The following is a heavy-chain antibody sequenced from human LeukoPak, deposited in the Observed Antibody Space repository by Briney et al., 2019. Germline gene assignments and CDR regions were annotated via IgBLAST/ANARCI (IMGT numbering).Heavy chain of an antibody. CDR1: GVSLSSHG. D-gene: IGHD2-15*01. Sequence: TGGSLRLSCVVSGVSLSSHGIHWVRQAPGKGLEWVSAISNNGGYTYYADSVQGRFTISRDNSKSTLCLQMNSLRAEDTAVYYCAKQLGYCSDGSCYFPYWGQGTLVTVSS. J-gene: IGHJ4*02. CDR2: ISNNGGYT. V-gene: IGHV3-23*01. CDR3: AKQLGYCSDGSCYFPY.